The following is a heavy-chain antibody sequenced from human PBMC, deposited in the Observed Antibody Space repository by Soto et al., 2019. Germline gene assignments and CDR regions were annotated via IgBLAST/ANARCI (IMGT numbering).Heavy chain of an antibody. CDR3: ARHETLDGDYDY. CDR2: IYYSVST. Sequence: SETLSLTCTVSGGSISSYYWSWIRQPPGKGLEWIGYIYYSVSTNYNPSLKSRVTISVDTSKNQFSLKLSSVTAADTAVYYCARHETLDGDYDYWGQGTLVTVSS. J-gene: IGHJ4*02. CDR1: GGSISSYY. V-gene: IGHV4-59*08. D-gene: IGHD4-17*01.